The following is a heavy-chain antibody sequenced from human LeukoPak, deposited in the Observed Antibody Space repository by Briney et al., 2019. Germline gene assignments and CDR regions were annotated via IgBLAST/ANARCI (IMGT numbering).Heavy chain of an antibody. V-gene: IGHV3-23*01. J-gene: IGHJ2*01. D-gene: IGHD1-26*01. CDR2: ISSTGGTT. Sequence: GGSLRLSCAASGFTFSSYAMSWVRQAPGKGLEWVSYISSTGGTTYYADSVEGRFTISRDNSKNTLFLQMNSLRAEDTAVYYCARIVSGSYPYWYFDLWGRGTLVTVSS. CDR3: ARIVSGSYPYWYFDL. CDR1: GFTFSSYA.